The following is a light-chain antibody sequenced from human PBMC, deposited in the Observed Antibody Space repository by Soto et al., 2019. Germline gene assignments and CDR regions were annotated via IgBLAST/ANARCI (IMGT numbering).Light chain of an antibody. CDR1: QSVSNSY. CDR3: QLYDRSLQTT. V-gene: IGKV3-20*01. CDR2: GAS. J-gene: IGKJ3*01. Sequence: DIVLTQSPGTLSLSPGDRASLSCRASQSVSNSYLAWYQQKPGQAPRLLIYGASARATGIPARFSGSGSGTDFTLSISRLEPEDFAVYYCQLYDRSLQTTFGPGTKVDVK.